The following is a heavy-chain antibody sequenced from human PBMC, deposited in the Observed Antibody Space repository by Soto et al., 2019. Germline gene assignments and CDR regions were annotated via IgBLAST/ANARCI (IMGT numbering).Heavy chain of an antibody. V-gene: IGHV1-46*01. CDR2: INPSGGST. CDR3: ARQLKSEQLALYYYYYMDD. CDR1: GYIFTSYY. Sequence: ASVKVSCKTSGYIFTSYYMHWVRQAPGQGLEWMGIINPSGGSTSYAQNFQGRVTMTRDTSTSTVYMELSSLRSEDTAVYYCARQLKSEQLALYYYYYMDDWGKGTTVTVSS. J-gene: IGHJ6*03. D-gene: IGHD6-6*01.